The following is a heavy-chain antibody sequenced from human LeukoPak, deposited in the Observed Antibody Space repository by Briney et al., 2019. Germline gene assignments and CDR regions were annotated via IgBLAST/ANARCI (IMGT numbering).Heavy chain of an antibody. V-gene: IGHV5-10-1*01. Sequence: GESLKISCEGSGYNFTSHWISWVRQMPGKGLEWMGRLDPSDSYTNYSPSFQGHVTISADRSFSTAFLQWSSLRASDTAMYYCARLRDGSLDYWGQGTLVTVSS. J-gene: IGHJ4*02. CDR1: GYNFTSHW. CDR2: LDPSDSYT. CDR3: ARLRDGSLDY.